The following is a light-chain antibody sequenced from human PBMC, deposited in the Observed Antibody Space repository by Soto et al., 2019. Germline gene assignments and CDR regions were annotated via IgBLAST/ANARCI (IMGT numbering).Light chain of an antibody. Sequence: QSVLTQPPSASGFPGQSVTISCTGTSSDVGYYDYVSWYQQHPGKAPKLVIYEVTKRRSGVPDRFSASKSGNTASLTVFGLRAEDEADYYCSSYAGGDNFVFGSGTKVTVL. CDR1: SSDVGYYDY. V-gene: IGLV2-8*01. CDR2: EVT. CDR3: SSYAGGDNFV. J-gene: IGLJ1*01.